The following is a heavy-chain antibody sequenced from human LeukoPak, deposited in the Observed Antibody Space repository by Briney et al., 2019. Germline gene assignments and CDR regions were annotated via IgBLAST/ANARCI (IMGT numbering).Heavy chain of an antibody. CDR2: IKQDGSEK. Sequence: GGSLRLSCAASGFTFSSYWMSWVRQAPGKGLEWVANIKQDGSEKYYVDSVKGRFTISRDNAKNSLYLQMNSLRAEDTAVYYCARGEYSSEYYYYGMDVWGQGTTVTVSS. V-gene: IGHV3-7*01. J-gene: IGHJ6*02. CDR3: ARGEYSSEYYYYGMDV. D-gene: IGHD5-18*01. CDR1: GFTFSSYW.